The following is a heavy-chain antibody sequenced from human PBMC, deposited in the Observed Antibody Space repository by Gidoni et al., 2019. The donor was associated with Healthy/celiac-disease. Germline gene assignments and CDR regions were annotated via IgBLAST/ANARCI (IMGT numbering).Heavy chain of an antibody. CDR1: GFTFCSYA. D-gene: IGHD3-10*01. CDR3: ARDDRKTMVRGVINPSSLDY. J-gene: IGHJ4*02. CDR2: ISYDGSNK. Sequence: QVQLVESGGGVVQPGRSLRLSCAASGFTFCSYAMHWVRQAPGKGLEWVAVISYDGSNKYYADSVKGRFTISRDNSKNTLYLQMNSLRAEDTAVYYCARDDRKTMVRGVINPSSLDYWGQGTLVTVSS. V-gene: IGHV3-30-3*01.